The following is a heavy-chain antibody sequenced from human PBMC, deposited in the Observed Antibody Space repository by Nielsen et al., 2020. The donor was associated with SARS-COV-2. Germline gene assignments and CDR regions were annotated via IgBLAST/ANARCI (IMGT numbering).Heavy chain of an antibody. CDR3: ARALTNSRGSGGYYFAQSYYYYYYGMDV. D-gene: IGHD3-10*01. Sequence: GSLRLSCAVYGGSFSGYYWSWIRQPPGKGLEWIGEINHSGSTNYNPSLKSRVTISVDTSKNQFSLKLSSVTAADTAVYYCARALTNSRGSGGYYFAQSYYYYYYGMDVWGQGTTVTVSS. J-gene: IGHJ6*02. CDR2: INHSGST. V-gene: IGHV4-34*01. CDR1: GGSFSGYY.